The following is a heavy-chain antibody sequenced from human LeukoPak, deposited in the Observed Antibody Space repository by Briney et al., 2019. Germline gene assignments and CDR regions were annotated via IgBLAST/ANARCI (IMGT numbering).Heavy chain of an antibody. Sequence: GESLKISCKGSGYTFTRNWIGWVRQMPGKGLEWMGIIYPGDSETRYSPSLQGQVTISADKSISTAYLQWSSLKASDTAMYYCARLSDSSTYFDAFDIWGHGTMVTVTS. CDR2: IYPGDSET. V-gene: IGHV5-51*01. CDR3: ARLSDSSTYFDAFDI. D-gene: IGHD3-22*01. J-gene: IGHJ3*02. CDR1: GYTFTRNW.